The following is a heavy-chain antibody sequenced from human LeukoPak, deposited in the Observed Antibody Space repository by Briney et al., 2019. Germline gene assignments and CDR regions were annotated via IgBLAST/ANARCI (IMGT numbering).Heavy chain of an antibody. CDR2: ISSSSSYT. Sequence: WGSLRCSGAASGFSFSDYYMSWIRQAPGKGLEWVSYISSSSSYTNYADSVKGRFTISRDNAKNSLYLQMNSLRAEDTAVYYCARAGDYSSGWTGGDYWANGPLVTVSS. D-gene: IGHD6-19*01. J-gene: IGHJ4*01. V-gene: IGHV3-11*05. CDR1: GFSFSDYY. CDR3: ARAGDYSSGWTGGDY.